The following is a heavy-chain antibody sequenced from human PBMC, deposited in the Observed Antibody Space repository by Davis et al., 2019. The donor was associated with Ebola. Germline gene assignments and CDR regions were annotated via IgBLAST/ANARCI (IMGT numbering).Heavy chain of an antibody. CDR1: GGSFSGYY. D-gene: IGHD2-2*01. CDR2: INHSGST. CDR3: ARGWGYCSSTSCYSLYYGMDV. J-gene: IGHJ6*02. V-gene: IGHV4-34*01. Sequence: SETLSLTCAVYGGSFSGYYWSWIRQPPGKGLEWIGEINHSGSTTYNPSLKSRVTISVDTSKNQFSLKLSSVTAADTAVYYCARGWGYCSSTSCYSLYYGMDVWGQGTTVTVSS.